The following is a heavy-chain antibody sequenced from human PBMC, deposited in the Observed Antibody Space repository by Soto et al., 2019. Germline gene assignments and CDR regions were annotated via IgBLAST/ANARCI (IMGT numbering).Heavy chain of an antibody. CDR1: GGSISSGDYY. V-gene: IGHV4-30-4*01. CDR2: IYYSGST. D-gene: IGHD2-15*01. J-gene: IGHJ5*02. Sequence: PSETLSLTCTVSGGSISSGDYYWSWIRQPPGKGLEWIGYIYYSGSTYYNPSLKSRVTISVDTSKNQFSLKLSSVTAADTAVYYCARVGQSYCSGGSCYTDWFDPWGQGTLVHRLL. CDR3: ARVGQSYCSGGSCYTDWFDP.